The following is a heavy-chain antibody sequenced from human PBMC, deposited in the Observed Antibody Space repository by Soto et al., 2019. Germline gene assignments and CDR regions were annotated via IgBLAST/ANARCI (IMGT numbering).Heavy chain of an antibody. CDR1: GDLFNNHA. CDR2: ISPLFSTT. CDR3: AASSAIAAAGYFKF. J-gene: IGHJ4*02. V-gene: IGHV1-69*01. Sequence: QVQLVQSGAEVKEPGSSVKVSCKASGDLFNNHAFNWVRQAPGQGREWMGRISPLFSTTNYAQKFQGRVTIGADELTTVVYLEVNNLESDDSAIYYCAASSAIAAAGYFKFWGQGTLVTVSP. D-gene: IGHD6-13*01.